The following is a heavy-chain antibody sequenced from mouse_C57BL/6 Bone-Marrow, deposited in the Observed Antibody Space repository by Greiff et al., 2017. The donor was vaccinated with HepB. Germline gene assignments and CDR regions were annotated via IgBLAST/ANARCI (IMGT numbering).Heavy chain of an antibody. Sequence: VQLQQSGAELAKPGASVKLSCKASGYTFTSYWMHWVKQRPGQGLEWIGYINPSSGYTKYNQKFKDKATLTADKSSSTAYMQLSSLTYEDSAVYYCARSVITTVRYFDVWGTGTTVTVSS. CDR3: ARSVITTVRYFDV. V-gene: IGHV1-7*01. CDR1: GYTFTSYW. CDR2: INPSSGYT. D-gene: IGHD1-1*01. J-gene: IGHJ1*03.